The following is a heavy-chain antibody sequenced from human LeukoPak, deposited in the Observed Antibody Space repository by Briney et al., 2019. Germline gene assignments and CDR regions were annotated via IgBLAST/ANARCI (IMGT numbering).Heavy chain of an antibody. V-gene: IGHV3-48*03. D-gene: IGHD3-16*01. J-gene: IGHJ4*02. Sequence: PGGSLRLSCAASGFTFSSYEMNWVRQAPGKGLEWVSYISSSGSTIYHADSVKGRFTISRDNAKNSLYLQMNSLRAEDTAVYYCARDRYDYVWGSYVFDYWGQGTLVTVSS. CDR2: ISSSGSTI. CDR1: GFTFSSYE. CDR3: ARDRYDYVWGSYVFDY.